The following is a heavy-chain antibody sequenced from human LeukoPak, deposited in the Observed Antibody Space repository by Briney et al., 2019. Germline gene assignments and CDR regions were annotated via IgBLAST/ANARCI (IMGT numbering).Heavy chain of an antibody. CDR3: ATIEAVRFHY. J-gene: IGHJ4*02. V-gene: IGHV3-7*01. CDR1: DFTFSNYW. CDR2: LKQDGSEI. D-gene: IGHD4-17*01. Sequence: GGSLRLSCVASDFTFSNYWMSWVRQAPGKGLEWVGNLKQDGSEIYYLDSVKGRFTISRDNTKSSLYLQMNSPRAEDTAVYYCATIEAVRFHYWGQGTLVTVSS.